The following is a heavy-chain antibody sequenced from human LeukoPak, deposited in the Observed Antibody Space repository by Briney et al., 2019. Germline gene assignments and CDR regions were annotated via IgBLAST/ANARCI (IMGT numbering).Heavy chain of an antibody. CDR1: GGSFSGYY. D-gene: IGHD3-22*01. V-gene: IGHV4-34*01. CDR3: ARGGEDSSDDLYFRH. Sequence: SETLSLTCAVYGGSFSGYYWSWIRQPPGKGLEWIGEISHSGSTNYNPSLKSRVTISVDTSKNQFSLKLSSVTAADTAVYYCARGGEDSSDDLYFRHWGQGTLVTVSS. CDR2: ISHSGST. J-gene: IGHJ1*01.